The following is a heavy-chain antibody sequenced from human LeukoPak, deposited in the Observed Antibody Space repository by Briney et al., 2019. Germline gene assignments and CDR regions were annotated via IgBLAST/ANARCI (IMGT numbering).Heavy chain of an antibody. CDR1: GGSISSNFY. CDR3: ARHRAGYHLDW. CDR2: HYYSGST. J-gene: IGHJ4*02. D-gene: IGHD3-9*01. V-gene: IGHV4-39*01. Sequence: SETLSLTCTVSGGSISSNFYWGWIRQPPGKGLEWIGSHYYSGSTYYNPSLKSRVTISVDTSKNHFSLKLNSVTAADTAVYYCARHRAGYHLDWWGQGTLVTVSS.